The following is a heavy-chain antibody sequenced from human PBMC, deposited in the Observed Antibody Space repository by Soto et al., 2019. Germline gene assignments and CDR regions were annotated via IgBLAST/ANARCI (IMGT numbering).Heavy chain of an antibody. J-gene: IGHJ6*02. D-gene: IGHD2-15*01. CDR1: GGTFSSYA. V-gene: IGHV1-69*12. CDR3: ARRGIVVVVSGYYGMDV. Sequence: QVQLVQSGAEVKKPGSSVKVSCKASGGTFSSYAISWVRQAPGQGLEWMGGIIPIFGTANYAQKFQGRVTITADESPSTAYMELSSLRSEDTAVYYCARRGIVVVVSGYYGMDVWGQGTTVTVSS. CDR2: IIPIFGTA.